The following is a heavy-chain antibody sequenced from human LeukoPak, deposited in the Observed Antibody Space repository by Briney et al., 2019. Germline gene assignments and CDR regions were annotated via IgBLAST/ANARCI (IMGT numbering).Heavy chain of an antibody. J-gene: IGHJ4*02. V-gene: IGHV3-30*03. CDR3: AQGDYYDSSGYFPDY. Sequence: GGSLRLSCAASGFTFSSYGMHWVRQAPGKGLEWVAVISYDGSNKYYADSVKGRFTISRDNSKNTPYLQMNSLRAEDTAVYYCAQGDYYDSSGYFPDYWGQGTLVTVSS. CDR2: ISYDGSNK. CDR1: GFTFSSYG. D-gene: IGHD3-22*01.